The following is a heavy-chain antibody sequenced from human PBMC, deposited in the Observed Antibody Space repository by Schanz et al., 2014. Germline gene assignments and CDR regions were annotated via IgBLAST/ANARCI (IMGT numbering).Heavy chain of an antibody. D-gene: IGHD2-15*01. V-gene: IGHV3-7*01. CDR2: IRPDGSDQ. CDR3: AAGGGFLIDY. J-gene: IGHJ4*02. CDR1: GFSFVDAW. Sequence: EVQVVESGGGLVQPGGSLRLSCAASGFSFVDAWMSWVRQAPGKGLEWVAIIRPDGSDQHYVDSVKGRFTISRDNAKSSLYLQMNSLRAEDTAVYYCAAGGGFLIDYWGQGTLVTVSS.